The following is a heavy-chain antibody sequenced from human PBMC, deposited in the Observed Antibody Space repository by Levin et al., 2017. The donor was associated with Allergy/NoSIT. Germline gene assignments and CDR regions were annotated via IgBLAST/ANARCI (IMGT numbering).Heavy chain of an antibody. Sequence: QTLSLTCTFSGFSDPTSGMSVSWIRQPPGKALEWLARIYWDDEKYYSTSLKTRLTISKDTSKNQVVLTMTDMDPADTATYYCARSLASTAWLNLLYWGQGALVTVSS. CDR3: ARSLASTAWLNLLY. V-gene: IGHV2-70*11. CDR1: GFSDPTSGMS. CDR2: IYWDDEK. J-gene: IGHJ4*02. D-gene: IGHD6-19*01.